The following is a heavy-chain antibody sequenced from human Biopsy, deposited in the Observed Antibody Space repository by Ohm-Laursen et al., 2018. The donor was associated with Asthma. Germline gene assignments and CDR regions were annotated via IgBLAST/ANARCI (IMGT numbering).Heavy chain of an antibody. CDR3: ARTFHFWSPYHAEHYQL. Sequence: SLRLSCAASGFTFSSYAMSWVRQAPGKGLEWVSAISGSGGSTYYADSVKGRFTISRDNPKNTLYLLMNSLRAEDTAVYYCARTFHFWSPYHAEHYQLWGQGTLVTVSS. J-gene: IGHJ1*01. CDR2: ISGSGGST. D-gene: IGHD3-3*01. CDR1: GFTFSSYA. V-gene: IGHV3-23*01.